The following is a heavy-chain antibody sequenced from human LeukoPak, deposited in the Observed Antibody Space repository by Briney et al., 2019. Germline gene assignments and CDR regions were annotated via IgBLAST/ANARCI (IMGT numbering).Heavy chain of an antibody. V-gene: IGHV3-15*01. CDR1: GFTFSDTW. Sequence: GGSLRLSCAASGFTFSDTWMSWVRQAPGKGLEWVGRIKSKTDGGTTDYAAPVKGRFTISRDNSKNTLYLQMNSLRAEDTAVYYCAKDYSLYSGSYLDYWGQGTLVTVSS. CDR3: AKDYSLYSGSYLDY. J-gene: IGHJ4*02. D-gene: IGHD1-26*01. CDR2: IKSKTDGGTT.